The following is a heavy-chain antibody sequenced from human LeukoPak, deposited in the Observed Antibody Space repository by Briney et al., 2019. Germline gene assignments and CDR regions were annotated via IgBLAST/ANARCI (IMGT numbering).Heavy chain of an antibody. V-gene: IGHV4-59*01. Sequence: PSETLSLTCADSVGSISSYYWSWIRQPPGKGLEWIGYIYYSGSTNYNPSLKSRVTISVDTSKNQFSLKLSSVTAADTAVYYCARAPYCSGGSCYRIYYYYMDVWGKGTTVTVSS. CDR2: IYYSGST. D-gene: IGHD2-15*01. CDR3: ARAPYCSGGSCYRIYYYYMDV. J-gene: IGHJ6*03. CDR1: VGSISSYY.